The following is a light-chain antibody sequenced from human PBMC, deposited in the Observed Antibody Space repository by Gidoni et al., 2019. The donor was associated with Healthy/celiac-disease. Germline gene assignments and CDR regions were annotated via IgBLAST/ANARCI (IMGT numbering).Light chain of an antibody. V-gene: IGLV2-11*01. CDR3: SSYAGSYTLV. CDR2: DVR. Sequence: QSALTQPRSVSGSPGQSVTISCTGTSSDVGGYNYVSWYQQHPGKAPKLMIYDVRKRPSGVPDRFSGSKSCNTASLTISGLQAEDEADYYCSSYAGSYTLVFGGGTKLTVL. J-gene: IGLJ2*01. CDR1: SSDVGGYNY.